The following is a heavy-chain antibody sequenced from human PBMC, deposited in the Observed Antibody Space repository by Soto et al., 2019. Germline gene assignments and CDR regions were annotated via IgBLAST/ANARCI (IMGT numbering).Heavy chain of an antibody. V-gene: IGHV3-23*01. CDR2: ISNSGDTI. J-gene: IGHJ6*02. CDR1: GFTFSYYT. CDR3: AVPLPDPPQYDYYDMDV. D-gene: IGHD2-2*01. Sequence: EVQLLESGGGLVQPGGSLRLSCVASGFTFSYYTMSWVRQAPGKGLEWVSGISNSGDTIYYADSVKGRFTISRDNFKNSLDLQMNDLGADDTPVYYCAVPLPDPPQYDYYDMDVWGQGSTVNVSS.